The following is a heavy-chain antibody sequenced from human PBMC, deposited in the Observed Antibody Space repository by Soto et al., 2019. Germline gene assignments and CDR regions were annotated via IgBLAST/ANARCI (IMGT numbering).Heavy chain of an antibody. CDR1: GLSLSTRGVS. CDR2: DY. D-gene: IGHD3-22*01. CDR3: IQRQDSSRGPIY. V-gene: IGHV2-5*01. J-gene: IGHJ4*02. Sequence: SGPTLVNPTQTLTLACTVSGLSLSTRGVSLGWIRQPPGKAPEWLALDYQYSPSLKSRLTTMKDTSRNQVVLTMTNMDPVDTATYYCIQRQDSSRGPIYWGQGILVTVSS.